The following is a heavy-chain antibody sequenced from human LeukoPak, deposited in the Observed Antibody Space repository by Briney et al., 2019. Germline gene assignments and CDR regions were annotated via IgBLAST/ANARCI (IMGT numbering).Heavy chain of an antibody. CDR2: IRYDGNIK. V-gene: IGHV3-30*02. Sequence: GGSLRLSCAASGFTFSSYGMHWVRQAPGKGLEWVAFIRYDGNIKYLADSVKGRFTISRDTSKNTVYLQMNSLRAEDTAVYYCAKGRYYGSGGYPIDYWGQGTLVTVFS. CDR3: AKGRYYGSGGYPIDY. CDR1: GFTFSSYG. J-gene: IGHJ4*02. D-gene: IGHD3-22*01.